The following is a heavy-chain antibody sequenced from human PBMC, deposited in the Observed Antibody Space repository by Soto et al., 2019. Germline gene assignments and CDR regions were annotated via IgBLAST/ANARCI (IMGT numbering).Heavy chain of an antibody. CDR3: ARSLRGKPVPGVEFDS. CDR1: GFTFSDYY. CDR2: ISSSATTI. Sequence: VGSLRLSCAASGFTFSDYYMSWIRQAPGKGLEWVSFISSSATTIYHADSVKGRFTISRDNAKNSLFLQMNSLRAEDTAVYYCARSLRGKPVPGVEFDSWGQGTLVTVSS. V-gene: IGHV3-11*01. J-gene: IGHJ5*01. D-gene: IGHD3-10*01.